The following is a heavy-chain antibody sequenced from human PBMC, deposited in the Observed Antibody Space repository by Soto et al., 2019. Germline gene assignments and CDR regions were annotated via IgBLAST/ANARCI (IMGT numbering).Heavy chain of an antibody. D-gene: IGHD6-13*01. CDR1: GFTFSGYA. CDR3: ARRGPGTYFDY. J-gene: IGHJ4*02. Sequence: PGGSLRLSCAASGFTFSGYAMSWVRQAPGKGLEWVSGISYSGDSTYYTDSVKGRFTISRDNSKNTLYLQMNSLRAEDTAVYYCARRGPGTYFDYWGQGTLVTVSS. V-gene: IGHV3-23*01. CDR2: ISYSGDST.